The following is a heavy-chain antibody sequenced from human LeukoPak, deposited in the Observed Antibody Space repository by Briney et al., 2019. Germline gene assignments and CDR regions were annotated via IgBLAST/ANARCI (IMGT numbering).Heavy chain of an antibody. J-gene: IGHJ4*02. Sequence: GGSLRLSCAASEFTFSSYGMHWVRQAPGKGLEWVAFIRYDGSNKYYADSVKGRFTISRDNSKNTLYLQMNSLRAEDTAVYYCAKIVWPSYYFDYWGQGTLVTVSS. CDR2: IRYDGSNK. V-gene: IGHV3-30*02. D-gene: IGHD2-15*01. CDR1: EFTFSSYG. CDR3: AKIVWPSYYFDY.